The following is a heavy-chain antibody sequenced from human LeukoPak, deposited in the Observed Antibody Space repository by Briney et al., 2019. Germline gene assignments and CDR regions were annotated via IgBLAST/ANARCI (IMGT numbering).Heavy chain of an antibody. CDR1: GFTFSNYA. J-gene: IGHJ4*02. CDR3: ARDSTVSDFDY. D-gene: IGHD4-17*01. V-gene: IGHV3-64D*09. CDR2: ISSNGGST. Sequence: GGSLRLSCSASGFTFSNYAIQWVRQAPGKGLEYVSAISSNGGSTYYADSVKGRFTISRDNSKKTLYLQMSSLRAEDTAVYYCARDSTVSDFDYWGQGTLVTVSS.